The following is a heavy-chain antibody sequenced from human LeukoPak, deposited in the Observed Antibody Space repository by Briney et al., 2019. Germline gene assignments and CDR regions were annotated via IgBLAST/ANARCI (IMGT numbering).Heavy chain of an antibody. Sequence: GGSLRLSCAASGFTFSSYAMSWVRQAPGKGLEWVSAISGSGGSTYYADSVKGRFTISRDNSKNTLYLQMNSLRAEDTAVYYCAKDQLGYCSGGSCYGAFDIWGQGTMVTVSS. D-gene: IGHD2-15*01. CDR3: AKDQLGYCSGGSCYGAFDI. J-gene: IGHJ3*02. CDR2: ISGSGGST. V-gene: IGHV3-23*01. CDR1: GFTFSSYA.